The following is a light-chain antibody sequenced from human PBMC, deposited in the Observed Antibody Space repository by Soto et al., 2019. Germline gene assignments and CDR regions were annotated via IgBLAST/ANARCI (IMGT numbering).Light chain of an antibody. V-gene: IGLV3-21*02. CDR3: QVWDNPSEHVV. Sequence: SYELTQPPSVSVAPGQTARITCGGNNIGTKSVHWYQQKPGQAPVLVGYDDYDRPSWIPKRFSGSNSGNTATLTISTVEAGDEADYYCQVWDNPSEHVVFGGGTKLTVL. CDR1: NIGTKS. J-gene: IGLJ3*02. CDR2: DDY.